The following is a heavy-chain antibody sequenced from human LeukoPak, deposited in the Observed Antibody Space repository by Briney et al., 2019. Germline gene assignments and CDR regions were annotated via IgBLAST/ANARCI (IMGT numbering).Heavy chain of an antibody. CDR1: GGSISSGSDY. J-gene: IGHJ4*02. CDR2: SYSSGST. Sequence: SETLSLTCTVSGGSISSGSDYGSWIRQTAGKGLEWIGRSYSSGSTNYNPSLKSRVSISVDTSKNQFSLRLSSVTAADTAVYYCARGSRYSSGYDYIDHWGQGTLVTVSS. D-gene: IGHD3-22*01. V-gene: IGHV4-61*02. CDR3: ARGSRYSSGYDYIDH.